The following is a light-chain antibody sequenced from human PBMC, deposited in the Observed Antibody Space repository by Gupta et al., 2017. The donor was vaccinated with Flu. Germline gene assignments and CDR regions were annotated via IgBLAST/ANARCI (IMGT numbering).Light chain of an antibody. Sequence: SYVLTQPPSVSVAPGQTASITCEGNNTGGKYVHWYHQKPGPAPVRVVDDDSDRPSPIPQRFSCSNSGNKDTPTLSGGEAGDEADEDCHVWDSNSDHNVLFGGGTKLTVL. CDR1: NTGGKY. CDR2: DDS. J-gene: IGLJ2*01. V-gene: IGLV3-21*02. CDR3: HVWDSNSDHNVL.